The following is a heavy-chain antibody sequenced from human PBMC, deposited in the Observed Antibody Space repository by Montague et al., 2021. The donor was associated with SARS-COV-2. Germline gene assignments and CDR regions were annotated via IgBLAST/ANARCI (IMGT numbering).Heavy chain of an antibody. CDR3: ARGQPAAVTFYGIWNGQRDYYYYMDV. CDR1: GGSFSGHY. Sequence: SETLSLTCAVYGGSFSGHYWCWSRQPPRKGLEWMGEINHSGSPKYNPPLNSRVILLVDTSKNQFSLKLSSVTAAATAVYYCARGQPAAVTFYGIWNGQRDYYYYMDVWAKGTRVTVSS. CDR2: INHSGSP. V-gene: IGHV4-34*01. D-gene: IGHD3-3*01. J-gene: IGHJ6*03.